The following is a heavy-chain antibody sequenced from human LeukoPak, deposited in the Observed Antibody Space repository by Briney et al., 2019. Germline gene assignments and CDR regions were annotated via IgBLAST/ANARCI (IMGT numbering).Heavy chain of an antibody. CDR3: MRQNRAYFFGH. CDR2: IRQDGSEK. CDR1: GFTFSSYW. V-gene: IGHV3-7*01. D-gene: IGHD3-3*01. J-gene: IGHJ1*01. Sequence: GGSLRLSCAASGFTFSSYWMHWVRQAPGKGLEWVANIRQDGSEKNYVDSVKGRFTISRDNAKNSLYLQMNSLRVEDTAVYFCMRQNRAYFFGHWGQGTLVTVSS.